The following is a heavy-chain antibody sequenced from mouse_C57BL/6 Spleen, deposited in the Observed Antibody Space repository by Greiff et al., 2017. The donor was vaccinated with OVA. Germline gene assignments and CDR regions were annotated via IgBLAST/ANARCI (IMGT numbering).Heavy chain of an antibody. V-gene: IGHV1-52*01. J-gene: IGHJ4*01. CDR1: GYTFTSYW. Sequence: QVQLKQPGAELVRPGSSVKLSCKASGYTFTSYWMHWVKQRPIQGLEWIGNIDPSDSETHYNQKFKDKATLTVDKSSSTAYMQLSSLTSEDSAVYYCAREDGNHYYAMDYWGQGTSVTVSS. CDR2: IDPSDSET. D-gene: IGHD2-1*01. CDR3: AREDGNHYYAMDY.